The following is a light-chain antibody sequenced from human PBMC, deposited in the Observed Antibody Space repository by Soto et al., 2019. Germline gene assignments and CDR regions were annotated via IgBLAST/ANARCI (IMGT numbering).Light chain of an antibody. CDR1: QNIIRW. CDR2: AAS. CDR3: QQYNSYSGT. Sequence: DIQITQSPSTLSASVGDRVTITCRASQNIIRWVAWYQQRPGKAPDLLIYAASTLESGVPSRFSGSGSGTEFTLTISSLKPDDFETDYCQQYNSYSGTFGQGTKVDIK. J-gene: IGKJ1*01. V-gene: IGKV1-5*03.